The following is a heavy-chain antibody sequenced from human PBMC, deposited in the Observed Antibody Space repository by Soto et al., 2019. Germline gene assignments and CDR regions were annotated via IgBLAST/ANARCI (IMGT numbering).Heavy chain of an antibody. D-gene: IGHD3-10*01. CDR2: IYYSGST. Sequence: ALPLTCTVSGGRISSGDYDWSWIRQPRGKGLEWIGYIYYSGSTYYNPSLKSRVTISVDTSKNQFSLKLSSVTAADTAVYYCARDGITMVRGVQYAFDIWGQGTMVTVSS. CDR3: ARDGITMVRGVQYAFDI. J-gene: IGHJ3*02. CDR1: GGRISSGDYD. V-gene: IGHV4-30-4*01.